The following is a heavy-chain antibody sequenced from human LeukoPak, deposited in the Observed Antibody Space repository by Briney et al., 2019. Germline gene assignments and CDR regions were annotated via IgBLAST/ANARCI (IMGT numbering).Heavy chain of an antibody. D-gene: IGHD4-11*01. V-gene: IGHV4-38-2*02. Sequence: PSETLSLTCTVSGYSIGSAYYWGWIRQPPGKGLEWIGSIYYSGSTYYNPSLKSRVTISVDTSKNQFSLKLSSVTAADTAVYYCRTTRGNSNPNYYYMDVWGKGTTVTVSS. CDR2: IYYSGST. CDR3: RTTRGNSNPNYYYMDV. J-gene: IGHJ6*03. CDR1: GYSIGSAYY.